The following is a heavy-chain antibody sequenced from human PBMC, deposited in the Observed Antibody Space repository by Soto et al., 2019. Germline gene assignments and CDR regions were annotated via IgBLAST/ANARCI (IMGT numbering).Heavy chain of an antibody. CDR1: GGSISSYY. Sequence: LSLTCTVSGGSISSYYWSWIRQPPGKGLEWIGYIYYSGSTNYNPSLKSRVTISVDTSKNQFSLKLSSVTAADTAVYYCARWTYYYDSSGYYNWFDPWGQGTLVTVSS. CDR3: ARWTYYYDSSGYYNWFDP. V-gene: IGHV4-59*01. J-gene: IGHJ5*02. D-gene: IGHD3-22*01. CDR2: IYYSGST.